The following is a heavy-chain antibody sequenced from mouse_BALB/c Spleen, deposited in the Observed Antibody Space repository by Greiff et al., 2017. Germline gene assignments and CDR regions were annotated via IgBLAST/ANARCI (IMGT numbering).Heavy chain of an antibody. Sequence: VMLVESGPGLVAPSQSLSITCTVSGFSLTGYGVNWVRQPPGKGLEWLGMIWGDGSTDYNSALKSRLSISKDNSKSQVFLKMNSLQTDDTARYYCARARYDYDYAMDYWGQGTSVTVSS. CDR1: GFSLTGYG. CDR2: IWGDGST. J-gene: IGHJ4*01. V-gene: IGHV2-6-7*01. D-gene: IGHD2-4*01. CDR3: ARARYDYDYAMDY.